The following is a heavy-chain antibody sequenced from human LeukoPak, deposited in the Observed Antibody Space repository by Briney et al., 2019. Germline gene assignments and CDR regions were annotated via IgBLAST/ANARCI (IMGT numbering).Heavy chain of an antibody. D-gene: IGHD2-21*02. Sequence: GGSLRLSCAASGFTVSGNYMSWVRQAPGKGLEWVSVIYSGGSTYYADSVKGRFTISRDNSKNTLYLQMNSLRAEDTAVYYCASQVAAAYCGGDCYSWGQGTLVTVSS. CDR2: IYSGGST. CDR3: ASQVAAAYCGGDCYS. CDR1: GFTVSGNY. V-gene: IGHV3-53*01. J-gene: IGHJ4*02.